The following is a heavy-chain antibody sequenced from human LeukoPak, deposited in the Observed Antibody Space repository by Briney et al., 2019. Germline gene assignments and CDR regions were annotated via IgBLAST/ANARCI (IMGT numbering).Heavy chain of an antibody. D-gene: IGHD2-2*01. V-gene: IGHV3-30*18. J-gene: IGHJ6*02. CDR3: AKEEPAAIVSGMDV. CDR2: ISYDGSNK. Sequence: GGSLRLSCAASGFTFSSYGMHWVRQAPGKGLEWVAVISYDGSNKYYADSVKGRFTISRDNSKNTLYLQMNSLRVEDTAVYYCAKEEPAAIVSGMDVWGQGTTVTVSS. CDR1: GFTFSSYG.